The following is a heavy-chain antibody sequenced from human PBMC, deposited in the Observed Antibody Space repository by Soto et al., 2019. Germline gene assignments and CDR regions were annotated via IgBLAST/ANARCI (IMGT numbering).Heavy chain of an antibody. D-gene: IGHD3-3*01. CDR3: AKAKNYDHWSSFDY. CDR1: GFTFTTYA. CDR2: ISGNGGTT. Sequence: GGSLRLSCAASGFTFTTYAMSWVRQSPGKGLEWVSYISGNGGTTYYTDSVKGRFTISRDNSKNTLYLQMSSLRAEDTAIYYCAKAKNYDHWSSFDYWGQGALVTVSS. J-gene: IGHJ4*02. V-gene: IGHV3-23*01.